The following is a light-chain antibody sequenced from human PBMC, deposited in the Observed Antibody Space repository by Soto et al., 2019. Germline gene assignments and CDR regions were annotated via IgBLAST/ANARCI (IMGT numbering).Light chain of an antibody. CDR3: QQYDSYPPT. Sequence: DIQMTQSPSSLSAAVGDRVTITCRASQRISSMLAWYQQKPEKAPKALIYGASKLQSWVPSRFRGSGSGTDFSLTITGLQSDDFATYYCQQYDSYPPTFGGGTKVEIK. CDR2: GAS. J-gene: IGKJ4*01. CDR1: QRISSM. V-gene: IGKV1D-16*01.